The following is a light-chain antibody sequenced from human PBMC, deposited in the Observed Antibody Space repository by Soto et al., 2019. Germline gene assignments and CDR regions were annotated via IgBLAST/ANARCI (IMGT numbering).Light chain of an antibody. CDR1: QAVSTW. CDR2: AAS. CDR3: QQANSFPRT. Sequence: DIQMTRSPSFVSASVGDRVTITCRASQAVSTWLAWYQQKPGDAPKLLIYAASTLQSGVPSRFSGSGSGTDFTLTIRSLQPEDFATYYCQQANSFPRTFGGGTKVDIK. J-gene: IGKJ4*01. V-gene: IGKV1-12*01.